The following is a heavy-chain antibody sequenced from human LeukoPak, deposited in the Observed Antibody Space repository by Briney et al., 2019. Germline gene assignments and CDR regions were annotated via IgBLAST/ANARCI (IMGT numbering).Heavy chain of an antibody. J-gene: IGHJ6*02. V-gene: IGHV1-18*01. CDR1: GYTFTSYD. CDR2: ISAYNGNT. CDR3: ARESGSYYANYYYGMDV. Sequence: ASVKVSCKASGYTFTSYDINWVRQATGQGLEWMGWISAYNGNTNYAQKLQGRVTMTTDTSTSTAYMELRSLRSDDTAVYYCARESGSYYANYYYGMDVWGQGTTVTVSS. D-gene: IGHD1-26*01.